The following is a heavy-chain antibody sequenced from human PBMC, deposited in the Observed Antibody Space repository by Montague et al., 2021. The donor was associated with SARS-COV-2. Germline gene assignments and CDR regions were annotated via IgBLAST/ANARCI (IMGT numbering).Heavy chain of an antibody. CDR3: ARGRPVTTFYYYYGMDV. V-gene: IGHV4-34*01. Sequence: ETLSLTCAVYGGSFSGYYWSWIRQPPGKGLEWIGEINHSGSTNNNPSLKSRVTISVDTSKNQFSLKLSSVTAADTAVYYCARGRPVTTFYYYYGMDVWGQGTTVTVSS. CDR1: GGSFSGYY. J-gene: IGHJ6*02. CDR2: INHSGST. D-gene: IGHD4-17*01.